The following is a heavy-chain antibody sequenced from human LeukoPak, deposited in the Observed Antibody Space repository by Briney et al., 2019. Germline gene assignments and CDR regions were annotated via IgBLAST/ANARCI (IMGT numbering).Heavy chain of an antibody. CDR1: GGSISSSSYY. V-gene: IGHV4-30-4*08. CDR2: IYYSGST. Sequence: SETLSLTCTVSGGSISSSSYYWSWIRQPPGKGLEWIGYIYYSGSTYYNPSLKSRVTISVDTSKNQFSLKLSSVTAADTAVYYCARAGVAMDPLKYNWFDPWGQGTLVTVSS. D-gene: IGHD5-12*01. J-gene: IGHJ5*02. CDR3: ARAGVAMDPLKYNWFDP.